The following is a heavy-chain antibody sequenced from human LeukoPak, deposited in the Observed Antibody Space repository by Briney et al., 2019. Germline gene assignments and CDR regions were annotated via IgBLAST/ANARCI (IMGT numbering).Heavy chain of an antibody. CDR3: ATGSRVAGTWWFDP. V-gene: IGHV1-24*01. Sequence: ASVKVSCKASGYTFTTYNINWVRQAPGQGLEWMGGFDPEDGETIYAQKFQGRVTMTEDTSTDTAYMELSSLRSEDTAVYYCATGSRVAGTWWFDPWGQGTLVTVSS. CDR1: GYTFTTYN. D-gene: IGHD6-19*01. J-gene: IGHJ5*02. CDR2: FDPEDGET.